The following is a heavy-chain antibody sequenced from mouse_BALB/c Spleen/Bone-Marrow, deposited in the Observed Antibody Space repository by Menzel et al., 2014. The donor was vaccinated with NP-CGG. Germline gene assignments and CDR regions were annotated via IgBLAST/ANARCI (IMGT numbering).Heavy chain of an antibody. J-gene: IGHJ3*01. V-gene: IGHV2-9*02. CDR1: GFSLXSHG. CDR2: IWAGGST. CDR3: ARAQLGCFAY. D-gene: IGHD4-1*02. Sequence: VKLVESGPGLVAPSQSLSITCTVSGFSLXSHGVHWVRQPPGKGLEWLGVIWAGGSTNYNSALMSRLSISKDNSKSQVFLKMNSLQTDDTAMYYCARAQLGCFAYWGQGTLVTVSA.